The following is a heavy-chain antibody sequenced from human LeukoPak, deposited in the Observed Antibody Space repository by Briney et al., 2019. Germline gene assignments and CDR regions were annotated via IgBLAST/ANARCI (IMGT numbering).Heavy chain of an antibody. CDR2: IYTSGST. V-gene: IGHV4-61*02. CDR1: GGSISSGSYY. D-gene: IGHD3-22*01. J-gene: IGHJ3*02. CDR3: ARDLEDSSGYYRGGDAFDI. Sequence: SQTLSLTCTVSGGSISSGSYYWSWIRQPAGKGLEWIGRIYTSGSTNCNPSLKSRVTISVDTSKNQFSLKLSSVTAADTAVYYCARDLEDSSGYYRGGDAFDIWGQGTMVTVSS.